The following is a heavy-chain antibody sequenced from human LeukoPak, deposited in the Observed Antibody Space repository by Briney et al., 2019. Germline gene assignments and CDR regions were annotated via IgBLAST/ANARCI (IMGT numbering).Heavy chain of an antibody. V-gene: IGHV4-4*07. D-gene: IGHD3-10*01. CDR2: IYTSGST. CDR1: GGSISSYY. J-gene: IGHJ6*03. Sequence: TSETLSLTCTVSGGSISSYYWSWIRQPAGKGLEWIGRIYTSGSTNYNPSLKSRVTMSVDTSKNQFSLKLSSVTAADTAVYYCAREMVRGVKYYYYYMDVWGKGTTVTISS. CDR3: AREMVRGVKYYYYYMDV.